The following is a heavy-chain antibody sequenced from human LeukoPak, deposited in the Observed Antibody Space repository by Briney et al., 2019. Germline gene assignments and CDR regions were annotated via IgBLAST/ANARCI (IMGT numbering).Heavy chain of an antibody. CDR3: AKDLPPITIFGVVIPGYFDY. J-gene: IGHJ4*02. Sequence: GGSLRLSCAASGFTFSTYSMNWVRQAPGKGLEWVANIKQDGSEKYYVDSVKGRFTISRDNSKNTLYLQMNSLRAEDTAVYYCAKDLPPITIFGVVIPGYFDYWGQGTLVTVSS. CDR2: IKQDGSEK. CDR1: GFTFSTYS. V-gene: IGHV3-7*01. D-gene: IGHD3-3*01.